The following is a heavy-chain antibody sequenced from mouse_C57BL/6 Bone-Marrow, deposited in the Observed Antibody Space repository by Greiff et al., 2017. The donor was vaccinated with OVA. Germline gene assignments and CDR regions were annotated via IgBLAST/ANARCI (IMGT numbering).Heavy chain of an antibody. CDR3: AKGDRSHWYFDV. Sequence: VQLQQPGAELVKPGASVKLSCKASGYTFTSYWMHWVKQRPGQGLEWIGMIHPNSGSTNYNEKFKSKATLTVDKSSSTAYMQLSSLTSEDSAVYYCAKGDRSHWYFDVWGTGTTVTVSS. J-gene: IGHJ1*03. CDR2: IHPNSGST. CDR1: GYTFTSYW. D-gene: IGHD3-3*01. V-gene: IGHV1-64*01.